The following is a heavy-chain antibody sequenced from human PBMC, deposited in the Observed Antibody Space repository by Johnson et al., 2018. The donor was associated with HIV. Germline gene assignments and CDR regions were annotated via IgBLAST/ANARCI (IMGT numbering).Heavy chain of an antibody. D-gene: IGHD3-3*01. CDR1: GFTFSSYG. Sequence: QVQLVESGGGVVQPGGSLRLSCAASGFTFSSYGMHWVRQATGKGLEWVAFIRYDGSNKYYADSVKGRFTISRANSKNTLYLQMNSLRAEDTDVYYCAKVRVDFCSGYYGGLNDAFDIWGQGTMVTVSS. J-gene: IGHJ3*02. CDR2: IRYDGSNK. CDR3: AKVRVDFCSGYYGGLNDAFDI. V-gene: IGHV3-30*02.